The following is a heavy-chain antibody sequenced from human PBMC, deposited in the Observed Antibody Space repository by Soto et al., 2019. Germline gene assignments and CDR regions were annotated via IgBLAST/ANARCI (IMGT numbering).Heavy chain of an antibody. CDR2: VYSGGSA. CDR1: GFTVSSNY. Sequence: GGSLRLSCAASGFTVSSNYMSWVRQAPGKGLEWVSVVYSGGSAYYADSVKGRFTIPRDNSKNTLYLQMNSLRVEDTAVYYCARAHAPLEAFDIWGQGTMVTVSS. CDR3: ARAHAPLEAFDI. J-gene: IGHJ3*02. V-gene: IGHV3-53*01.